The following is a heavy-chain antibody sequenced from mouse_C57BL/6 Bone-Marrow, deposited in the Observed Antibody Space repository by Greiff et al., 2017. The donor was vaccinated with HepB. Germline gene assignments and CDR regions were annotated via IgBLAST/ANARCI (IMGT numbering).Heavy chain of an antibody. D-gene: IGHD5-5*01. CDR2: IYPRSGNT. J-gene: IGHJ3*01. V-gene: IGHV1-81*01. CDR3: ARERGLPFAY. CDR1: GYTFTSYG. Sequence: QVQLQQSGAELARPGASVKLSCKASGYTFTSYGISWVKQRTGQGLEWIGEIYPRSGNTYYNEKFKGKATLTADKSSSPAYMELRSLTSEDSAVYFCARERGLPFAYWGQGTLVTVSA.